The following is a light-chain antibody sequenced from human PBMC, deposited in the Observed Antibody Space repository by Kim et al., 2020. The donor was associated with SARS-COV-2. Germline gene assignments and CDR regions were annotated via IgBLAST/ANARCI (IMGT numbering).Light chain of an antibody. J-gene: IGLJ3*02. CDR3: SSYTSISTWV. CDR2: DVT. CDR1: SSDIDDYNY. V-gene: IGLV2-14*03. Sequence: QSVLTQPASVSGSPGQSITISCTGTSSDIDDYNYVSWYQQHPGKAPKLLIYDVTHRPSGISNRFSGSKSGNTASLTISGLQAEDKADYYCSSYTSISTWVFGGGTQLTVL.